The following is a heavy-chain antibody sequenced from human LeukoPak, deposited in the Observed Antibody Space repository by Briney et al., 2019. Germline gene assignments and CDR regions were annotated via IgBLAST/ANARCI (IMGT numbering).Heavy chain of an antibody. CDR2: INHSGST. J-gene: IGHJ6*03. V-gene: IGHV4-34*01. CDR1: GGSFSGYY. CDR3: ARERRDPITIFGVVKRGYYYYMDV. D-gene: IGHD3-3*01. Sequence: PSETLSLTCAVYGGSFSGYYWSWIRQPPGKGLEWNGEINHSGSTNYNPSLKSRVTISVDTSKNQFSLKLSSVTAADTAVYYCARERRDPITIFGVVKRGYYYYMDVWGKGTTVTVSS.